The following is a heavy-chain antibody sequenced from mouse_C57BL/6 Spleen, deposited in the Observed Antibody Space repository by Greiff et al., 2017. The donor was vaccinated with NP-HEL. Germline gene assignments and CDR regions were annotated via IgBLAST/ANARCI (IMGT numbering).Heavy chain of an antibody. CDR3: AEGTGMYAMDY. J-gene: IGHJ4*01. Sequence: QVQLQQSGAELVKPGASVKISCKASGYAFSSYWMNWVQQRPGKGLEWIGQIYPGDGDTNYNGKFKGKATVTADKSSSTAYMQLSSLTTEDSAVYFCAEGTGMYAMDYWGQGTSVTVSS. D-gene: IGHD4-1*01. CDR1: GYAFSSYW. V-gene: IGHV1-80*01. CDR2: IYPGDGDT.